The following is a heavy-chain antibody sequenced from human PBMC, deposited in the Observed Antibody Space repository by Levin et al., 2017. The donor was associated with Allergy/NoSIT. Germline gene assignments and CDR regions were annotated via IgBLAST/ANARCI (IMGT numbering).Heavy chain of an antibody. V-gene: IGHV3-53*01. J-gene: IGHJ3*02. D-gene: IGHD3-22*01. Sequence: LSLTCAASGFTVSSNYMSWVRQAPGKGLEWVSVIYSGGSTYYADSVTGRFPISRDNSKNTLYLQMNSLRAEDTAVYYCARVRYYYDSSGYYRPGAFDIWGQGTMVTVSS. CDR2: IYSGGST. CDR1: GFTVSSNY. CDR3: ARVRYYYDSSGYYRPGAFDI.